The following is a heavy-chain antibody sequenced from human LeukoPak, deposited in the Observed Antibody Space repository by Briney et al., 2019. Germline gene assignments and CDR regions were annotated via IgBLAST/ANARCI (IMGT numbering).Heavy chain of an antibody. V-gene: IGHV1-18*01. D-gene: IGHD3-9*01. Sequence: ASVKVSYKASGYTFTSYGISWVRQAPGQGLEWMGWISTYNGNTNYAQKLQGRVTMTTDTFTSTAYMDLRSLRSDDTAVYYCARDRRYFDWLLSIRDAFDIWGQGTMVTVSS. CDR1: GYTFTSYG. J-gene: IGHJ3*02. CDR2: ISTYNGNT. CDR3: ARDRRYFDWLLSIRDAFDI.